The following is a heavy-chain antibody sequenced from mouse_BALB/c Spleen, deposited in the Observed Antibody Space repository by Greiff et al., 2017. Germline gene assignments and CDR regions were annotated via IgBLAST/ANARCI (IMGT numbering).Heavy chain of an antibody. CDR1: GFTFSSFG. D-gene: IGHD2-12*01. J-gene: IGHJ2*01. CDR3: ARDVSSYYFDY. V-gene: IGHV5-17*02. CDR2: ISSGSSTI. Sequence: DVMLVESGGGLVQPGGSRKLSCAASGFTFSSFGMHWVRQAPEKGLEWVAYISSGSSTIYYADTVKGRFTISRDNPKNTLFLQMTSLRSEDTAMYYCARDVSSYYFDYGGQGTTLTVSS.